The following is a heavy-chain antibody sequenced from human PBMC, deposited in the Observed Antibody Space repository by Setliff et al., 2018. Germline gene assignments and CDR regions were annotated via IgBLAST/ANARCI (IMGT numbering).Heavy chain of an antibody. J-gene: IGHJ6*03. CDR1: GFTFSSYS. V-gene: IGHV3-48*04. Sequence: GGSLRLSCAASGFTFSSYSMNWVRQAPGKGLEWVSYISGSGSTIYYADSVKGRFTVSRDNSRNTLFLQMNSLTAEDTAIYYCVRALAYYYMDVWGKGTTVTVSS. CDR2: ISGSGSTI. CDR3: VRALAYYYMDV.